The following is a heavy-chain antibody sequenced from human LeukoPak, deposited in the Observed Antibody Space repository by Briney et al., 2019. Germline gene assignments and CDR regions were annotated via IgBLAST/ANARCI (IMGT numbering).Heavy chain of an antibody. J-gene: IGHJ5*02. CDR3: ARVTYYDFWSGYPPSQNWFDP. CDR2: IYTSGST. V-gene: IGHV4-4*07. Sequence: PSETLSLTRTVSGGSISSYYWSWIRQPAGKGLEWIGRIYTSGSTNYNPSLKSRVTMSVDTSKNQFSLKLSSVTAADTAVYYCARVTYYDFWSGYPPSQNWFDPWGQGTLVTVSS. D-gene: IGHD3-3*01. CDR1: GGSISSYY.